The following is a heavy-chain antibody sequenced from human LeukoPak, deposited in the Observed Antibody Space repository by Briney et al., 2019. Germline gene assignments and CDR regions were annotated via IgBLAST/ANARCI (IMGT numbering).Heavy chain of an antibody. J-gene: IGHJ4*02. Sequence: SVKVSCKAPGGTFSSYAISWVRQAPGQGLEWMGRIIPILGIANYAQKFQGRVTITADKSTSTAYMELSSLRSEDTAVYYCARGLYDSSGYYPEDDYWGQGTLVTVSS. CDR3: ARGLYDSSGYYPEDDY. CDR1: GGTFSSYA. D-gene: IGHD3-22*01. CDR2: IIPILGIA. V-gene: IGHV1-69*04.